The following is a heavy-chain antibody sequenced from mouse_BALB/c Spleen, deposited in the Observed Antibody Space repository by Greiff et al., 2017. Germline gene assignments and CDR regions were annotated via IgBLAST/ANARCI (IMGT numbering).Heavy chain of an antibody. D-gene: IGHD2-2*01. J-gene: IGHJ2*01. CDR1: CYAFSSYW. CDR2: IYPGDGDT. CDR3: ARRGGYGGFDY. V-gene: IGHV1-80*01. Sequence: QVQLKQSGAELVRPGSSVKISCKASCYAFSSYWMNWVKQRPGQGLEWIGQIYPGDGDTNYNGKFKGKATLTADKSSSTAYMQLSSLTSEDAAVYFCARRGGYGGFDYWGQGTTLTVSS.